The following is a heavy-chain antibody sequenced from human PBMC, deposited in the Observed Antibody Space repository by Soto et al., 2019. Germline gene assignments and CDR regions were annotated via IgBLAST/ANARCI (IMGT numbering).Heavy chain of an antibody. CDR2: IYYSGST. V-gene: IGHV4-30-4*01. CDR3: ARVPTDSSSHRSFDY. J-gene: IGHJ4*02. Sequence: SETLSLTCTVSGGSISSGDYYWGWIRQPPGKGLEWIGYIYYSGSTYYNPSLKSRVTISVDTSKNQFSLKLSCVTAADRAVYYCARVPTDSSSHRSFDYWGQGTLVTVSS. CDR1: GGSISSGDYY. D-gene: IGHD6-6*01.